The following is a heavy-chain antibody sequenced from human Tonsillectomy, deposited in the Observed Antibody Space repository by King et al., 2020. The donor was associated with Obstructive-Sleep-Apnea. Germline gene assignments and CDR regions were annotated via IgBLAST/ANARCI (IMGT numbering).Heavy chain of an antibody. D-gene: IGHD2-15*01. J-gene: IGHJ4*02. Sequence: VQLVESGGGVVQPGGSLRLSCVASGFTFTSYGMHWVRQAPGKGLEWAAFIRDDGSNKYYADSVKGRFTISRDNSKNTLSLQMTSLRAEDTAVYYCAKDNPTYTSLPYGVVYWGQGTLVTVSS. CDR3: AKDNPTYTSLPYGVVY. CDR1: GFTFTSYG. V-gene: IGHV3-30*02. CDR2: IRDDGSNK.